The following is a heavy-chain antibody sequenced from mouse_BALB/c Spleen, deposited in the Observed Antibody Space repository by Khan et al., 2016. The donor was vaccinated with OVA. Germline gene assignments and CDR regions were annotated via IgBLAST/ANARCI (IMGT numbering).Heavy chain of an antibody. V-gene: IGHV14-3*02. J-gene: IGHJ2*01. Sequence: QGPDRLRPLDSPNGNTTYDPNFTGKATITADTSSNTAYLQLSSLTSEDTAVYYCARMARKWGQGTTLTVSS. CDR3: ARMARK. CDR2: LDSPNGNT.